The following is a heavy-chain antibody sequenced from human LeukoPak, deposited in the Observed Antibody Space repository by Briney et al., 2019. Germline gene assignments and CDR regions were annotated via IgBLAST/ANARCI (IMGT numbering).Heavy chain of an antibody. J-gene: IGHJ4*02. D-gene: IGHD6-13*01. CDR1: GYTFTSYY. CDR2: INPSGGST. V-gene: IGHV1-46*01. Sequence: ASVKVSCKASGYTFTSYYMHWVRQAPGQGLEWMGIINPSGGSTSYGQKFQGRVTMTMDTSTATVYMELSSLRSEDTAVYYCVRSLRIRYSRSWYYFDYWGQGTLVTVSS. CDR3: VRSLRIRYSRSWYYFDY.